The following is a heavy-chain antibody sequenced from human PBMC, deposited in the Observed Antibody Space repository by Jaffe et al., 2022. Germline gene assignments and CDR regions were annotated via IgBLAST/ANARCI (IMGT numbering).Heavy chain of an antibody. D-gene: IGHD2-21*02. CDR2: IYHSGST. Sequence: QVQLQESGPGLVKPSETLSLTCAVSGYSISSGYYWGWIRQPPGKGLEWIGSIYHSGSTYYNPSLKSRVTISVDTSKNQFSLKLSSVTAADTAVYYCARDRARRVTAPNWFDPWGQGTLVTVSS. CDR1: GYSISSGYY. CDR3: ARDRARRVTAPNWFDP. J-gene: IGHJ5*02. V-gene: IGHV4-38-2*02.